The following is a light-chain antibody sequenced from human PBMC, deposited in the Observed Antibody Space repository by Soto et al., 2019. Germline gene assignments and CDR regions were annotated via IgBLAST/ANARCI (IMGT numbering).Light chain of an antibody. Sequence: EIVMTQSQATLSVSPGERATLSCRASQSVSSNLGWYQQKPGQAPRLLIYGADTRATGIPARFSGSGSGTEFTLTISSLQSEDFAVYYCHQYNNWSRTFGQGTKVEIK. V-gene: IGKV3-15*01. CDR3: HQYNNWSRT. J-gene: IGKJ1*01. CDR2: GAD. CDR1: QSVSSN.